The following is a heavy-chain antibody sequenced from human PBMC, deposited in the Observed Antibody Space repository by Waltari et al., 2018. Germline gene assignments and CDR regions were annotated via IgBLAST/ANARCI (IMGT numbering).Heavy chain of an antibody. V-gene: IGHV1-24*01. Sequence: QLQLVQSGAEVRKPGAAVKVSCTVSGQSLSESSIHWVRQAPGKGPEWMGGYDPEDGETTYAQKFKGRLSMTEDTDTAYMELTSLQSDDTAVYYCALDREYEGWFDPWGQGTLVTVSS. J-gene: IGHJ5*02. CDR3: ALDREYEGWFDP. D-gene: IGHD6-6*01. CDR2: YDPEDGET. CDR1: GQSLSESS.